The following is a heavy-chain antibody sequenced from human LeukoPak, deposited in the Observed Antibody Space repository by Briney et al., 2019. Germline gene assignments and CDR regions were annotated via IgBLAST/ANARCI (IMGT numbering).Heavy chain of an antibody. J-gene: IGHJ4*02. CDR3: ARSKSSSWYFDY. CDR1: GYSLTSGYY. CDR2: IYHIGGT. D-gene: IGHD6-13*01. Sequence: SETLSLTCVESGYSLTSGYYCGWFPQPPAKGLKWMGSIYHIGGTYYNPTLMSRVTISVDTSKNQFSLRLSSVTAADTAVYYCARSKSSSWYFDYWGQGTLVPVSS. V-gene: IGHV4-38-2*01.